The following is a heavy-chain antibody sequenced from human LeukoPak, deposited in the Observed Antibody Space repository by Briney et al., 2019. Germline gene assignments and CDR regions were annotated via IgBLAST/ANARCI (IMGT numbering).Heavy chain of an antibody. Sequence: SETLSLTCTVSGGSISSYYWSWIRQPPGKGLEWIGYIYYSGSTNYNPSLKSRVTISVDTSKNQFSLKPSSVTAADTAVYYCARAPVYGGNYLDYWGQGTLVTVSS. CDR2: IYYSGST. CDR3: ARAPVYGGNYLDY. D-gene: IGHD4-23*01. CDR1: GGSISSYY. J-gene: IGHJ4*02. V-gene: IGHV4-59*01.